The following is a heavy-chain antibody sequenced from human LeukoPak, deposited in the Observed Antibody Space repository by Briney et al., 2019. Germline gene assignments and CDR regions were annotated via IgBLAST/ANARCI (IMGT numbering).Heavy chain of an antibody. D-gene: IGHD3-10*01. V-gene: IGHV1-18*01. Sequence: ASVKVSCKASGYTFTSYGISWVRQAPGQGLEWMGWISAYNGNTNYAQKLQGRVTMTTDPSTSTVYMELSSLRSEDTAVYYCAGSGSYYYYYYYMDVWGKGTTVTISS. CDR3: AGSGSYYYYYYYMDV. J-gene: IGHJ6*03. CDR1: GYTFTSYG. CDR2: ISAYNGNT.